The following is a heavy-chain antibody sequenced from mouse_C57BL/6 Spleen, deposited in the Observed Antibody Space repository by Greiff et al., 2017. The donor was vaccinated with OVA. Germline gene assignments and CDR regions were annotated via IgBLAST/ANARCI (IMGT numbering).Heavy chain of an antibody. V-gene: IGHV1-81*01. CDR2: IYPRSGNT. CDR3: ARQGGDYDADFDY. D-gene: IGHD2-4*01. CDR1: GYTFTSYG. J-gene: IGHJ2*01. Sequence: QVQLKESGAELARPGASVKLSCKASGYTFTSYGISWVKQRTGQGLEWIGEIYPRSGNTYYNEKFKGKATLTADKSSSTAYMELRSLTSEDSAVYFCARQGGDYDADFDYWGQGTTLTVSS.